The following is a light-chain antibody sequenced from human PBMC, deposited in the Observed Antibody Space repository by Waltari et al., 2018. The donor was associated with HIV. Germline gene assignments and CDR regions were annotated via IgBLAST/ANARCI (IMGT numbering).Light chain of an antibody. CDR2: KAS. J-gene: IGKJ2*01. CDR1: QSISPW. CDR3: QQYHSYPYT. Sequence: DIQMTQSPSTLSASVGDRVTLTCRASQSISPWLAWYQQKPWKAPKVLIYKASTLEFGAPSSFSGSGSGTEFTLTISSLHPDDFATYYCQQYHSYPYTFGQGTHLEIK. V-gene: IGKV1-5*03.